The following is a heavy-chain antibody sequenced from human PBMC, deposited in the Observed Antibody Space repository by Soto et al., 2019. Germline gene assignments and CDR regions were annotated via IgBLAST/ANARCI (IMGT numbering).Heavy chain of an antibody. D-gene: IGHD2-2*01. CDR3: ARGAPYCSSTSCYAGYYFDY. CDR1: GGSFSGYY. V-gene: IGHV4-34*01. J-gene: IGHJ4*02. CDR2: INHSGST. Sequence: ASETLSLTCAVYGGSFSGYYWSWIRQPPGKGLEWIGEINHSGSTNYNPSLKSRVTISVDTSKNQFSLKLSSVTAADTAVYYCARGAPYCSSTSCYAGYYFDYWGQGTLVTVSS.